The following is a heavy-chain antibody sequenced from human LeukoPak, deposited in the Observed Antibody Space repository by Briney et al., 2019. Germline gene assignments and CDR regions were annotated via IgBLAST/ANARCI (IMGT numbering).Heavy chain of an antibody. Sequence: GGSLRLSCAASGFTFDDYGMHWVRQGPGKGLEWVSLISWNGVSTYYADSVKGRFTISRDNSKNSVYLQMNSLRAEDTGVYYCARDLSVATISLGYYYYYMDVWGKGTTVTISS. CDR1: GFTFDDYG. CDR3: ARDLSVATISLGYYYYYMDV. V-gene: IGHV3-43D*03. J-gene: IGHJ6*03. D-gene: IGHD5-12*01. CDR2: ISWNGVST.